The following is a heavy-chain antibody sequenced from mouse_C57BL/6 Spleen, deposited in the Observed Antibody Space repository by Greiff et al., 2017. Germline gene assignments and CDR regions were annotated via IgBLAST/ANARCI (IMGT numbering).Heavy chain of an antibody. Sequence: VKLMESGAELARPGASVKLSCKASGYTFTSYGISWVKQRTGQGLEWIGEIYPRSGNTYYNEKFKGKATLTSDKSSSTAYMELRSLTSEDSAVYFCARSTLTVVAGGFDYWGQGTTRTVSA. CDR2: IYPRSGNT. CDR3: ARSTLTVVAGGFDY. D-gene: IGHD1-1*01. J-gene: IGHJ2*01. V-gene: IGHV1-81*01. CDR1: GYTFTSYG.